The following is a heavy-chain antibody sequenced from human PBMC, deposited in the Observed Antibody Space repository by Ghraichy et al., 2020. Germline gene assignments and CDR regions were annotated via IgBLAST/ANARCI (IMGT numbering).Heavy chain of an antibody. CDR1: GYTFTSYD. CDR3: ARGRARYCSGGSCPRLTFDL. D-gene: IGHD2-15*01. J-gene: IGHJ2*01. Sequence: ASVKVSCKASGYTFTSYDINWVRQATGQGLEWMGWMNPNSGNTGYAQKFQGRVTMTRNTSISTAYMELSSLRSEDTAVYYCARGRARYCSGGSCPRLTFDLWGRGTLVTVSS. CDR2: MNPNSGNT. V-gene: IGHV1-8*01.